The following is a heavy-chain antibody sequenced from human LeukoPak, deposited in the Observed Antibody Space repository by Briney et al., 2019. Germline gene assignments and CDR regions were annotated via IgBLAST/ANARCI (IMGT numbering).Heavy chain of an antibody. CDR2: INHSGST. Sequence: SETLSLTCAVYGGSFSGYYWSWIRQPPGKGLEWIGEINHSGSTNYNPSLKSRVTISVDTSKNQFSLKLSSVTAADTAVYYCARGHLNYYDSSGYGYWGQGTLVTVPS. CDR3: ARGHLNYYDSSGYGY. CDR1: GGSFSGYY. J-gene: IGHJ4*02. D-gene: IGHD3-22*01. V-gene: IGHV4-34*01.